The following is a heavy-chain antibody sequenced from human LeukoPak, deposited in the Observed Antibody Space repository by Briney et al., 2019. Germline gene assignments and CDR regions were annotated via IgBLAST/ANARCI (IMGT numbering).Heavy chain of an antibody. Sequence: SETLSLTCTVSGGSISSYYWTWIRQPPGKGLEWIGHIYGSGSTNYNPSLKSRVTMSLDTSNNHFSLNLTSVTAADAAVYYCARPGQQLIRDAFDIWGQGTMVTVSS. V-gene: IGHV4-4*09. CDR2: IYGSGST. CDR3: ARPGQQLIRDAFDI. CDR1: GGSISSYY. D-gene: IGHD1-1*01. J-gene: IGHJ3*02.